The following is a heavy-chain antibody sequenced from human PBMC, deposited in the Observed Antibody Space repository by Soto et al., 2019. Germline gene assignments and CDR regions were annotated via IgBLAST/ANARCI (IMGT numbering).Heavy chain of an antibody. V-gene: IGHV3-21*01. CDR2: ISSSSSYI. CDR1: GFTFSSYS. J-gene: IGHJ6*02. D-gene: IGHD3-10*01. Sequence: GGSLRLSCAASGFTFSSYSMNWVRQAPGKGLEWVSSISSSSSYIYYADSVKGRFTISRDNAKNSLYLQMNSLRAEDTAVYYCARDLSGSYFIEDYYYGMDVWGQGTTVTVSS. CDR3: ARDLSGSYFIEDYYYGMDV.